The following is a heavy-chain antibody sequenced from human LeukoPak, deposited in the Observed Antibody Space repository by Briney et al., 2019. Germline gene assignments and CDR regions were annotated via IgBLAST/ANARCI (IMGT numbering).Heavy chain of an antibody. J-gene: IGHJ4*02. Sequence: GGSLRLSCAASGFTFSIYAMSWVRQAPGKGLEWVSLISGGGGSTYYAESVKGRFTISRDNSKNTLSLQMNSLTAEDTAVYYCAKEALGGSSFDYWGQGTLVTVSS. CDR2: ISGGGGST. CDR1: GFTFSIYA. CDR3: AKEALGGSSFDY. D-gene: IGHD1-26*01. V-gene: IGHV3-23*01.